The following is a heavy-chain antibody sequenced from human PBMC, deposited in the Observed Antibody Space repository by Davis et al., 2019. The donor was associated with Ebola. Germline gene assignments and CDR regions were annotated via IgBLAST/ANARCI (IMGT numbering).Heavy chain of an antibody. J-gene: IGHJ3*01. D-gene: IGHD3-22*01. CDR1: GGAISGSDYA. CDR2: IYDTGNT. CDR3: SSGNYYDSSAFAVEL. Sequence: PSETLSLTCTVSGGAISGSDYAWSGSRMTPGEGMDWMGYIYDTGNTYYNPSIKSRVTISIDRSRNQFSLKLNSVTAADTSVYSCSSGNYYDSSAFAVELWGHGPLVTLSS. V-gene: IGHV4-30-2*01.